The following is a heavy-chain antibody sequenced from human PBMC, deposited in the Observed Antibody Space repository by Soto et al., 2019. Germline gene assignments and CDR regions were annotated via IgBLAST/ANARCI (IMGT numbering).Heavy chain of an antibody. CDR1: GFTFTSSA. Sequence: SVKVSCKASGFTFTSSAVQWVRQARGQRLEWIGWIVVGSGNTNYAQKFQGRVTMTEDTSTDTAYMELSSLRSEDTAVYYCATGFLRFLGWLTHWGQGTLVTVSS. CDR2: IVVGSGNT. CDR3: ATGFLRFLGWLTH. J-gene: IGHJ4*02. D-gene: IGHD3-3*01. V-gene: IGHV1-58*01.